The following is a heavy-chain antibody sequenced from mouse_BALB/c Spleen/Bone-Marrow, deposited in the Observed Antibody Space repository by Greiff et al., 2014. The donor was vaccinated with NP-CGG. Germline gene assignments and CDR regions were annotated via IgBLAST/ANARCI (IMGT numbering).Heavy chain of an antibody. CDR2: IDPANGNT. CDR1: GFNIKDTY. V-gene: IGHV14-3*02. D-gene: IGHD2-1*01. Sequence: EVQLQQSGAELVKPGASVKLSCTASGFNIKDTYMHWVKQRPEQGLEWIGRIDPANGNTKYDQKFQGKATITADTSSNTAYLQLKSLTSEDAAVYYCARNGNYGAWFAYWGQGTLVTVSA. J-gene: IGHJ3*01. CDR3: ARNGNYGAWFAY.